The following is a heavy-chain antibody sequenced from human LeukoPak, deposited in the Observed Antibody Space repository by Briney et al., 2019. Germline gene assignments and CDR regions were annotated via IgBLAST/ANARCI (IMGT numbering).Heavy chain of an antibody. D-gene: IGHD3-22*01. CDR3: ARVKRTDSSGYLNYFDY. CDR1: GFTVSYNY. CDR2: IYSGGTT. Sequence: GGSLRLSCAASGFTVSYNYMSWVRQAPGKGLEWVSAIYSGGTTYYADSVKGRFTISRDNSKNTLYLQMSSLRAEDTAVYYCARVKRTDSSGYLNYFDYWGQGTLVTVSS. J-gene: IGHJ4*02. V-gene: IGHV3-53*01.